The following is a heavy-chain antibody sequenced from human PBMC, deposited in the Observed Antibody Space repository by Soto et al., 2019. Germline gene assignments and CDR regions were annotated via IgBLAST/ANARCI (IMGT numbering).Heavy chain of an antibody. CDR2: IIPIFGTA. CDR3: ARDRDPYCSSTSCFANWFDP. D-gene: IGHD2-2*01. Sequence: SVKVSCKASGGTFSSYAISWVRQAPGQGLEWMGGIIPIFGTANYAQKFQGRVTITADESTSTAYMELSSLRSEDTAVYYCARDRDPYCSSTSCFANWFDPWGQGTLVTVSS. J-gene: IGHJ5*02. V-gene: IGHV1-69*13. CDR1: GGTFSSYA.